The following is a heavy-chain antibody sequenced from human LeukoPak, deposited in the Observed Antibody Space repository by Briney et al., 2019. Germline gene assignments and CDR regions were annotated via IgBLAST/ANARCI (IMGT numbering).Heavy chain of an antibody. CDR3: ARTSEPDYYDSSGYYLFDY. Sequence: ASVKVSCKASGYTFTCYGISWVRQAPGQGLEWMGWISAYNGNTNYAQKLQGRVTMTTDTSTSTAYMELRSLRSDDTAVYYCARTSEPDYYDSSGYYLFDYWGQGTLVTVSS. V-gene: IGHV1-18*01. CDR2: ISAYNGNT. D-gene: IGHD3-22*01. J-gene: IGHJ4*02. CDR1: GYTFTCYG.